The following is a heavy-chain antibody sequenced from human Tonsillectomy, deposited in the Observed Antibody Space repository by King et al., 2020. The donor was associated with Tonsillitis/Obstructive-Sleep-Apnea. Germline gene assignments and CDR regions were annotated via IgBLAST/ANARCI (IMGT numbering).Heavy chain of an antibody. D-gene: IGHD7-27*01. CDR1: GGSFTAYY. CDR2: INHSGRT. Sequence: VKLQQWGAGLLKPSETLSLTCAVYGGSFTAYYWRWIRQAPGKGLEWIGEINHSGRTNYNPSLKSRVAISVDTSKNQFSLNVKSVTAADTAVYYCARGQAWGAGFDYWGQGTLVTVSS. V-gene: IGHV4-34*01. CDR3: ARGQAWGAGFDY. J-gene: IGHJ4*02.